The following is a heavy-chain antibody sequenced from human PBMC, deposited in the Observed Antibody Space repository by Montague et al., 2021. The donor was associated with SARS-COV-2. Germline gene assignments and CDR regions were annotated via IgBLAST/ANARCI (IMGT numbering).Heavy chain of an antibody. V-gene: IGHV3-23*01. CDR2: VTSRDGTT. CDR3: ARRGVDSGLDH. Sequence: SLRLSCAASGFTFSNYGMSWVRQVPGKGLAWVSHVTSRDGTTYCSDSVRGRFTISRDNSKNMVYLQMNSLRVEDTAVYYCARRGVDSGLDHWGQGTLVTVSS. D-gene: IGHD7-27*01. CDR1: GFTFSNYG. J-gene: IGHJ4*02.